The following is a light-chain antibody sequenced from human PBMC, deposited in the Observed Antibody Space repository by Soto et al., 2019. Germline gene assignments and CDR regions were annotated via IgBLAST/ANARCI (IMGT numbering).Light chain of an antibody. CDR1: QSVGNNF. CDR2: DAS. J-gene: IGKJ1*01. CDR3: QQYGSSPTT. Sequence: EVVLTQSPDTLSLSPGERATLSCRASQSVGNNFLAWYQQKPGQAPTLLIYDASSRASGLPDRFSGSGSETDFTLTVSRLEPEDFAVYYCQQYGSSPTTFGHGTKVDIK. V-gene: IGKV3-20*01.